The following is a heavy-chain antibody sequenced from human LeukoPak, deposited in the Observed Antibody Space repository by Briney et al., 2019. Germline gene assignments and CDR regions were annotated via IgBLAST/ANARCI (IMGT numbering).Heavy chain of an antibody. Sequence: ASVKVSCKAPGGTFSSYSITWVRQAPGQGLEWMGGIMPLFITANYAQQFQGRVTITTDESTSTAYMELSSLRFEDTAMYYCARVDRYHYYLDVWGKGTTVTVSS. CDR2: IMPLFITA. CDR1: GGTFSSYS. CDR3: ARVDRYHYYLDV. J-gene: IGHJ6*03. V-gene: IGHV1-69*05.